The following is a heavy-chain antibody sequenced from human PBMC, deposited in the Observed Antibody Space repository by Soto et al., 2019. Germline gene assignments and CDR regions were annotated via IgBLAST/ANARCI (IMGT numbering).Heavy chain of an antibody. Sequence: ASVKVSCKASGYTFSSYYMHWVRQAPGQGLEWMGIINPSGGSTGYAQKFQGRVTMTRDTSTSTVYMELSSLRSEDTAEYYCARAGAYYYDTELGWFDLWGQGTLVTRLL. CDR2: INPSGGST. CDR1: GYTFSSYY. D-gene: IGHD3-22*01. V-gene: IGHV1-46*01. J-gene: IGHJ5*02. CDR3: ARAGAYYYDTELGWFDL.